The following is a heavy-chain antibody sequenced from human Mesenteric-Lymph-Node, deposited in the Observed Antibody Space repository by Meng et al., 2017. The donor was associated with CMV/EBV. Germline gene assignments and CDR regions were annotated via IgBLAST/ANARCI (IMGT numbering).Heavy chain of an antibody. CDR3: TGDSVSNPNLDY. Sequence: EVHLVGSGVGLVQPGGSLRLSCAASGFNVRDKYMSWVRQAPGKGLEWVCIIYRGDNTYYIDSVKDRFTVSRDNSKNTMYLQMNSLRVEDTAVYYCTGDSVSNPNLDYWGQGTLVTVSS. V-gene: IGHV3-66*01. J-gene: IGHJ4*02. D-gene: IGHD3-10*01. CDR1: GFNVRDKY. CDR2: IYRGDNT.